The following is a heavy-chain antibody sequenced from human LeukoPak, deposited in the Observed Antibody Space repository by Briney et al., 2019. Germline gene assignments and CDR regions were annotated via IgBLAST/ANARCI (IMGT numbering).Heavy chain of an antibody. CDR2: IHYSGST. V-gene: IGHV4-59*01. J-gene: IGHJ4*02. Sequence: SETLSLTCTVSGGSISSYYWSWIRQPPGKGLEWIGYIHYSGSTDYNPSLKSRVTISVDTSKNHFSLKLSSVTAADTAVYYCARGAVMVRGVMDYWGQGTLVTVSS. D-gene: IGHD3-10*01. CDR1: GGSISSYY. CDR3: ARGAVMVRGVMDY.